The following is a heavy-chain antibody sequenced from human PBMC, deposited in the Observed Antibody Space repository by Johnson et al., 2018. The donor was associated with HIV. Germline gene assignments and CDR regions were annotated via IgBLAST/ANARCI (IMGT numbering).Heavy chain of an antibody. CDR1: GFTFSSYA. Sequence: VQLVESGGGVVQPGRSLRLSCAASGFTFSSYAMDWVRQAPGKGLEWVSFISGGDDDTYYADSVKGRFTISRDNSKNTLYLQMNSLRADDTAVYYCANALILDAFNIWGQGTMVTVSS. D-gene: IGHD2-21*01. J-gene: IGHJ3*02. CDR2: ISGGDDDT. V-gene: IGHV3-23*04. CDR3: ANALILDAFNI.